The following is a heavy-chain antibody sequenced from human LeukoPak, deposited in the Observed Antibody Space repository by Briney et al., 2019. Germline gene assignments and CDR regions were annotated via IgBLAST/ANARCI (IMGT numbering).Heavy chain of an antibody. CDR2: ISGRGGNT. CDR1: GFTFSSYA. V-gene: IGHV3-23*01. CDR3: AKSRARTEGSSGSIDY. J-gene: IGHJ4*02. D-gene: IGHD3-22*01. Sequence: GGSLRLSCAASGFTFSSYAMSWVRQAPGKGLEWVSAISGRGGNTYYADSVKGRFTISRDNSENTLFLQMNSLRAEDTAVYYCAKSRARTEGSSGSIDYWGQGTLVSVPS.